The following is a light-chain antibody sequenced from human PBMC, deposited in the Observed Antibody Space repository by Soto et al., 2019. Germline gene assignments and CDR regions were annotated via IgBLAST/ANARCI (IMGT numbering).Light chain of an antibody. Sequence: QSVLTQPPSVSAAPGQRVTISCSGSSSNIGNNYVSWYQQLPGTAPKLLIRENSERPSGIPDRFPGSKSDTSATLGITGLLTGDEAEYYCGTWDSGLGAVVFGGGSQLTVL. CDR3: GTWDSGLGAVV. J-gene: IGLJ2*01. CDR2: ENS. CDR1: SSNIGNNY. V-gene: IGLV1-51*02.